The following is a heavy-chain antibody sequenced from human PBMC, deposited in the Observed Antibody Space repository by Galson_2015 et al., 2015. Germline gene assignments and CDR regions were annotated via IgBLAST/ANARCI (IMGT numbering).Heavy chain of an antibody. CDR2: IYYTGRT. CDR1: GASISSFY. CDR3: GRSLGTGDHYYYMDV. V-gene: IGHV4-59*01. D-gene: IGHD7-27*01. Sequence: ETLSLTCAVSGASISSFYWSWIRQPPGMGLEWIGHIYYTGRTNYNPSLKSRVTMSADTSKNQFSLNLSSVTASDTAVYFCGRSLGTGDHYYYMDVWGTGTTVTVSS. J-gene: IGHJ6*03.